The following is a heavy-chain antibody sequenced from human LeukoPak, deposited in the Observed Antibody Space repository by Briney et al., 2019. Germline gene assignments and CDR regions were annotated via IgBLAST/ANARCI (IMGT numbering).Heavy chain of an antibody. J-gene: IGHJ4*02. V-gene: IGHV3-7*01. CDR2: IKQDGSEK. D-gene: IGHD6-19*01. Sequence: PGGSLRLSCAASGFTFSTYWMSWVRQASGKGLEWVANIKQDGSEKYYVDSVKGRFTISRDNAKNSLYLQMDGLTAEDTAVYYCTRDLWLAANVYWGQGTLVTVSS. CDR1: GFTFSTYW. CDR3: TRDLWLAANVY.